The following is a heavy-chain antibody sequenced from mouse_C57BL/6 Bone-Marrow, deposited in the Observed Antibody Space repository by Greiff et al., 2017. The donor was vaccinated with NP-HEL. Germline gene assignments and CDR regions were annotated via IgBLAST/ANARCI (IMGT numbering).Heavy chain of an antibody. D-gene: IGHD3-2*02. J-gene: IGHJ2*01. CDR3: ARKKLRLPYYFYY. CDR1: GFSLSTFGMG. CDR2: IWWDDDK. Sequence: QVTLKESGPGILQPSQTLSLTCSFSGFSLSTFGMGVGWIRQPSGKGLEWLAHIWWDDDKYYNPALKSRLNISKDTSKNQVFLKIANVDTADTSTYYCARKKLRLPYYFYYWGHGTTLTVSS. V-gene: IGHV8-8*01.